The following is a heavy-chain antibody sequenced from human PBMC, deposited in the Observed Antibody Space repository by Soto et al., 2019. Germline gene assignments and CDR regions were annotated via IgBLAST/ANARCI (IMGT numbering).Heavy chain of an antibody. CDR1: GYTYTKYA. D-gene: IGHD2-2*01. CDR3: VRDMGCSCTYSDYTYYYYRMHG. Sequence: SVKGACQTSGYTYTKYALHWVRQAPGQRPEWMGWINVGNGNTKYSQNFQGRVTITRDTSASTAYMELSSLRSEDTAVSYCVRDMGCSCTYSDYTYYYYRMHGSGQESRVSISS. CDR2: INVGNGNT. V-gene: IGHV1-3*01. J-gene: IGHJ6*02.